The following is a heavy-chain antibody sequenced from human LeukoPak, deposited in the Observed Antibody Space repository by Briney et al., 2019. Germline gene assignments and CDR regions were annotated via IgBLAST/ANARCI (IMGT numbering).Heavy chain of an antibody. J-gene: IGHJ4*02. Sequence: KPGGSLRLSCAASGFTFSSYSMNWVRQAPGKGLEWVSSISSSRSYIYYADSVKGRFTISRDNAKNSLYLQMNSLRAEDTAVYYCARAGYCSGGSCYHDFDYWGQGTLVTVSS. V-gene: IGHV3-21*01. CDR3: ARAGYCSGGSCYHDFDY. CDR1: GFTFSSYS. D-gene: IGHD2-15*01. CDR2: ISSSRSYI.